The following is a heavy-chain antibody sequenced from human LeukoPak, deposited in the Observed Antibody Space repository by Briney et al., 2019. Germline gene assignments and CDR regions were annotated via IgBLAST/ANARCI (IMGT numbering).Heavy chain of an antibody. D-gene: IGHD2-2*02. J-gene: IGHJ5*02. CDR2: INPSGGST. Sequence: GASVKVSCKASGYTFTSYYMHWVRQAPGQGLEWMGIINPSGGSTSYAQKFQGRVTMTRDTSTSTVYMELSSLRSEDTAVYYCARGAQLGSGVVPAAIYQLRFDPWGQGTLVTVSS. CDR3: ARGAQLGSGVVPAAIYQLRFDP. V-gene: IGHV1-46*01. CDR1: GYTFTSYY.